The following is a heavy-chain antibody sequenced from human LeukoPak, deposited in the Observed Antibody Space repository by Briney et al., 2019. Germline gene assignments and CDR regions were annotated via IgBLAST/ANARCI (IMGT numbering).Heavy chain of an antibody. D-gene: IGHD3-3*01. CDR1: GFTFSSYV. CDR3: AREGIKECFDC. V-gene: IGHV3-7*01. CDR2: IKPDGGEK. Sequence: GGSLRLSXAASGFTFSSYVMTWVRQAPGKGVEWVANIKPDGGEKFYVDSVRGRFTISRDNAKNSLYLQMNSLRAENTAVFYCAREGIKECFDCWGQGTLITVSS. J-gene: IGHJ4*02.